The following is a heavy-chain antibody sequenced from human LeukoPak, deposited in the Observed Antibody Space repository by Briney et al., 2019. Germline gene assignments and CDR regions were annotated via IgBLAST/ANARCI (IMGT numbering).Heavy chain of an antibody. CDR2: IYTSGNT. Sequence: SETLSLTCTVSGDSISSYYWGWIRQPAGKGLEWIGRIYTSGNTKYNPSLKSRVTMSLDTSKNQFSLKLNSVTAADTAVYYCARGGVPGLVGTKVRRPWFDPWGQGTLVTVSS. J-gene: IGHJ5*02. CDR1: GDSISSYY. D-gene: IGHD1-7*01. V-gene: IGHV4-4*07. CDR3: ARGGVPGLVGTKVRRPWFDP.